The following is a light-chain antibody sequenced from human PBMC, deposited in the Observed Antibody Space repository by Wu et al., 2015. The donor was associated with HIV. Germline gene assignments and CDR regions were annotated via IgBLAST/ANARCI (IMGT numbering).Light chain of an antibody. J-gene: IGKJ1*01. CDR1: QSVSRF. Sequence: EIVLTQSPATLSLSPGERATLSCRASQSVSRFLAWYQHKPGQAPRVVIYDTSNRAAGIPARFSGSGPGTDFTLTISSLEPEDFAVYYCHQRTTWPRTFGQGTKVEVK. V-gene: IGKV3-11*01. CDR2: DTS. CDR3: HQRTTWPRT.